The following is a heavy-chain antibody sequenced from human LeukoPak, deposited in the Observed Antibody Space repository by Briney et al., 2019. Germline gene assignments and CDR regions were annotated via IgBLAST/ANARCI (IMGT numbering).Heavy chain of an antibody. Sequence: SETLSLTCTVSGGSISSGSYYWSWIRQPAGKGLEWIGCIYTSGSTNYHPSLKSRVTISVDTSKNQFSLKLSSVTAADTAVYYCARDKGQYGSGTPGFTWFDPWGQGTLVTVSS. CDR2: IYTSGST. J-gene: IGHJ5*02. V-gene: IGHV4-61*02. CDR3: ARDKGQYGSGTPGFTWFDP. CDR1: GGSISSGSYY. D-gene: IGHD3-10*01.